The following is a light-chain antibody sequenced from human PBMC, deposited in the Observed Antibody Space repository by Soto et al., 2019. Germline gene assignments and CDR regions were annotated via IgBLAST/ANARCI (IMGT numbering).Light chain of an antibody. CDR1: QSISSSY. CDR2: GAS. CDR3: QQYYDWPIT. Sequence: MVLTQSPGTLSRSPGEGDTLCCRSSQSISSSYLAWYQQKPGQPPRLXIYGASTRATGIPASFSGSGSGTEFTLTISSLQSEDFAVYYCQQYYDWPITFGQGTRLEIK. V-gene: IGKV3-15*01. J-gene: IGKJ5*01.